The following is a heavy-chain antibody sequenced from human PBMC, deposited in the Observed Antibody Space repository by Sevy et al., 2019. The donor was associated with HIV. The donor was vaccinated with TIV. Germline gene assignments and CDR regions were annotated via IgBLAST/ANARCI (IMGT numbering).Heavy chain of an antibody. CDR3: ARDSARVIVPTAGFDS. CDR2: IWYDGRTK. CDR1: GFTFRSFS. V-gene: IGHV3-33*01. J-gene: IGHJ5*01. D-gene: IGHD1-1*01. Sequence: GGSLRLSCSASGFTFRSFSMHWVRQAPGKGLEWVAAIWYDGRTKQYADSVKGRFTISRDNSKSMLNLEMNSLRAEDTALYFCARDSARVIVPTAGFDSWGQATVVTVSS.